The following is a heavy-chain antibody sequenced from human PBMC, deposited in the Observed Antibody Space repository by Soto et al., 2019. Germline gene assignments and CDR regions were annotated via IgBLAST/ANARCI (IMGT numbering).Heavy chain of an antibody. D-gene: IGHD1-1*01. J-gene: IGHJ4*02. CDR1: GFTFSSYG. CDR3: AKSMYNWNDGFFDY. V-gene: IGHV3-30*18. Sequence: QVQLVESGGGVVQHGRSLRLSCAASGFTFSSYGMHWVRHAPGKGLEWVAIISYDGINKYYANSVKGRFTISRDNSKNTLYLQMNSLRAEDTAVFYCAKSMYNWNDGFFDYWGQGTLVTVSS. CDR2: ISYDGINK.